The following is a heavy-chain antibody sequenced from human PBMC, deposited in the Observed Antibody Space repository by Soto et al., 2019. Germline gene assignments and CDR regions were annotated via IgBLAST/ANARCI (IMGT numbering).Heavy chain of an antibody. J-gene: IGHJ6*02. CDR2: IFPRDSDT. Sequence: GESLKITCKASAYSFTNNWIGWVRQMPGKGLEWMGIIFPRDSDTRYSPSFQGQVTISADKSITTAYLQWSSLKASDTAIYYCARHPHNTSPAGFYYYGMDLWGQGTTVTVSS. D-gene: IGHD1-20*01. CDR1: AYSFTNNW. V-gene: IGHV5-51*01. CDR3: ARHPHNTSPAGFYYYGMDL.